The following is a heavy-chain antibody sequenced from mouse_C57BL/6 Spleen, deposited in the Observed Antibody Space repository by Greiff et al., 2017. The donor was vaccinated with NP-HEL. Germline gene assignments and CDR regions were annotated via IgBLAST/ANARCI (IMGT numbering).Heavy chain of an antibody. CDR1: GFNIKDYY. CDR2: IDPEDGEP. J-gene: IGHJ4*01. Sequence: EVQLQQSGAELVKPGASVKLSCTASGFNIKDYYMHWVKQRTEQGLEWIGRIDPEDGEPKYAPKFQGTATITADTSSNTAYLQLSSLTSEDTAVYYCARTAQAPYYAMDYWGQGTSVTVSS. V-gene: IGHV14-2*01. D-gene: IGHD3-2*02. CDR3: ARTAQAPYYAMDY.